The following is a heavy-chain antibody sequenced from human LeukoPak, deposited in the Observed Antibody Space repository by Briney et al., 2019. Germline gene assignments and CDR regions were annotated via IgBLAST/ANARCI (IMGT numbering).Heavy chain of an antibody. CDR1: GFTFSNSN. J-gene: IGHJ3*02. V-gene: IGHV3-48*01. Sequence: GGSLRLSCAASGFTFSNSNMNWVRQAPEKGLEWVSYISSSSSTIYYADSVKGRFTISRDNAKNSLYLQMNSLRAEDTAAYYCARALSGSYSSAFDIWGQGTMVTVSS. CDR2: ISSSSSTI. D-gene: IGHD1-26*01. CDR3: ARALSGSYSSAFDI.